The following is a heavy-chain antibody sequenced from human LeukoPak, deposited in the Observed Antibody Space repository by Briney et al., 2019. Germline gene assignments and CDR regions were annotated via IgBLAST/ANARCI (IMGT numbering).Heavy chain of an antibody. D-gene: IGHD2-15*01. V-gene: IGHV3-48*01. CDR1: GFTFSNYG. Sequence: GGSLRLSCAASGFTFSNYGMNWVRQAPGKGLEWVSYISSSSSTIYYADSVKGRFTISRDNAKNSLYLQMNSLRAEDTAVYYCARDNGVVVAPNDYWGQGTLVTVSS. J-gene: IGHJ4*02. CDR3: ARDNGVVVAPNDY. CDR2: ISSSSSTI.